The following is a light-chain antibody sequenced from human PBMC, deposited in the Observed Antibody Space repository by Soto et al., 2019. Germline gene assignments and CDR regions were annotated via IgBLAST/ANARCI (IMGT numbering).Light chain of an antibody. J-gene: IGKJ2*01. CDR2: DAS. CDR1: QSISSW. V-gene: IGKV1-5*01. CDR3: QQYNSYSYT. Sequence: DIQMTQSPSTLSASVGDRVTITCRASQSISSWLAWYQQKPGKAPKLLIYDASSLESGVPSRFSGSGSGTEFTLTISSLLPDDYATYYCQQYNSYSYTFGQGTTLEIK.